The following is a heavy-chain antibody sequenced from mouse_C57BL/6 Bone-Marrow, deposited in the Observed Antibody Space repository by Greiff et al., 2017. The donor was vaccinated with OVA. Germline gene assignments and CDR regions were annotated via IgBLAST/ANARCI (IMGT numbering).Heavy chain of an antibody. D-gene: IGHD3-2*02. Sequence: EVHLVESGGDLVKPGGSLKLSCAASGFTFSSYGMSWVRQTPDKRLEWVATISSGGSYTYYPDSVKGRFTISRDNAKNTLYLQMSSLKSEDTAMYYCARQGELRLLGYWGQGTTLTVSS. CDR3: ARQGELRLLGY. J-gene: IGHJ2*01. V-gene: IGHV5-6*01. CDR1: GFTFSSYG. CDR2: ISSGGSYT.